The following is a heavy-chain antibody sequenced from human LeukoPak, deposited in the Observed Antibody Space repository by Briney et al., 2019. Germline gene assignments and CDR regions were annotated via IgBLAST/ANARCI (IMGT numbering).Heavy chain of an antibody. CDR1: GYTFTSYY. D-gene: IGHD1-26*01. CDR2: INPSGGST. Sequence: PWASVKVSCKASGYTFTSYYMHWVRQAPGQGLEWMVIINPSGGSTSYAQKFQGRVTMTRDTSTSTVYMELSSLRSEDTAVYYCARASGTTGAFDIWGQGTMVTVSS. J-gene: IGHJ3*02. CDR3: ARASGTTGAFDI. V-gene: IGHV1-46*01.